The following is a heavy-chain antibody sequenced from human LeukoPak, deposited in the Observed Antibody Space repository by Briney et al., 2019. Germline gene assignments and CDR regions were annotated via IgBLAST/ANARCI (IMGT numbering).Heavy chain of an antibody. CDR3: AREWLRFGDYYYGMDV. V-gene: IGHV1-46*01. CDR2: INPSGGST. Sequence: ASVKVSCKASGYTFTSYYMHWVRQAAGQGLEWMGIINPSGGSTSYAQKFQGRVTMTRDTSTSTVYMELSSLRSEDTAVYYCAREWLRFGDYYYGMDVWGQGTTVTVSS. J-gene: IGHJ6*02. CDR1: GYTFTSYY. D-gene: IGHD5-12*01.